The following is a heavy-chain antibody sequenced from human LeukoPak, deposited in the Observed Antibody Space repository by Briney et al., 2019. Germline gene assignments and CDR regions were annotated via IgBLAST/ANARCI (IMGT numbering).Heavy chain of an antibody. V-gene: IGHV1-18*01. CDR2: ISAYNGNT. CDR3: ARDPSYDSSGYPNWFDP. D-gene: IGHD3-22*01. Sequence: ASVKVSCKASGYTFTSYGITWVRLAPGQGLEWMGWISAYNGNTNYAQMFQGRVIMTTDTSTNTAYMELRSLRADDTAMYYCARDPSYDSSGYPNWFDPWGQGALVTVSS. CDR1: GYTFTSYG. J-gene: IGHJ5*02.